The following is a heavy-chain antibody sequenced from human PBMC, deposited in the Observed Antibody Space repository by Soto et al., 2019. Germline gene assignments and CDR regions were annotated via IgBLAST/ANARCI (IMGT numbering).Heavy chain of an antibody. Sequence: QVQLQESGPGLVKPSQTLSLTCTVSGGSISSGGYYWSWILQHPGKGLEWIGYIYYSGRNYHNPSLKSRITLSVDTSKSQFSLKLSSVTAADTAVYYCARAGAVNWFDPWGQGTLVTVSS. J-gene: IGHJ5*02. V-gene: IGHV4-31*03. CDR2: IYYSGRN. CDR3: ARAGAVNWFDP. CDR1: GGSISSGGYY.